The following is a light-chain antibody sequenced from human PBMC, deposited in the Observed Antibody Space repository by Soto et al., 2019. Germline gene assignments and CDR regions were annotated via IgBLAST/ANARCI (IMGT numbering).Light chain of an antibody. CDR3: QQYDNLLALT. CDR2: DAS. V-gene: IGKV1-33*01. CDR1: QDISNY. Sequence: DIQMTQSPSSLSASVGDRVTITCQASQDISNYLNSYQQKPGKAPKLLIYDASNLETGVPSRFSGSGSGTDFTFTISSLQPEDIATYYCQQYDNLLALTFGGGTKVEIK. J-gene: IGKJ4*01.